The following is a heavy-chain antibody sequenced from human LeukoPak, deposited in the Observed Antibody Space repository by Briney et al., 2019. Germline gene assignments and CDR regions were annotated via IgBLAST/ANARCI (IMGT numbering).Heavy chain of an antibody. J-gene: IGHJ4*02. Sequence: PGGSLRLSCAASGFTFDDYGMSWVRQAPGKGLEWVSGINWNGGSTGYADSVKGRFTISRDNAKNSLYLQMNSLRTEDTASYYCVKGSRSTMIVVVLPYFDYWGQGTLVTVSS. CDR3: VKGSRSTMIVVVLPYFDY. D-gene: IGHD3-22*01. V-gene: IGHV3-20*04. CDR2: INWNGGST. CDR1: GFTFDDYG.